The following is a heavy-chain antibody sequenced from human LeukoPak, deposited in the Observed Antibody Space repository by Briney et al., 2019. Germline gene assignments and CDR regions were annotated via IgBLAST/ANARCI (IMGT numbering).Heavy chain of an antibody. CDR1: GFTFSNAW. Sequence: GGSLRLSCAASGFTFSNAWMSWVRQAPGKGLEWVGRIKRKTDGGTTDYAAPVKGRFTISRDDSKNTLYLQMNSLKTEDTAVYYCTTVDAARMPYYYYYMDVWGKGTTVTVSS. CDR2: IKRKTDGGTT. D-gene: IGHD6-6*01. CDR3: TTVDAARMPYYYYYMDV. J-gene: IGHJ6*03. V-gene: IGHV3-15*01.